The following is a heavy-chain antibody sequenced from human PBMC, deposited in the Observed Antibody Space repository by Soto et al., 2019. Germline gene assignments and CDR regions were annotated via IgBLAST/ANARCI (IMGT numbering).Heavy chain of an antibody. Sequence: LSLPCAVSGVSISSGGYSRSWIRQPPGKCLEWIGYIYHSGSTYYNPSLKSRVTISVDRSKNQFSLKLSSVTAADTAVYYCAREELYCSSTSCYGYGMDVWGQGTTVTVSS. CDR3: AREELYCSSTSCYGYGMDV. D-gene: IGHD2-2*01. CDR2: IYHSGST. CDR1: GVSISSGGYS. V-gene: IGHV4-30-2*01. J-gene: IGHJ6*02.